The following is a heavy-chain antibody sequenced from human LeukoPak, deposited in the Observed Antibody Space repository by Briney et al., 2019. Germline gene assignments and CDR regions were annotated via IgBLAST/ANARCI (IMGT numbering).Heavy chain of an antibody. Sequence: GGSLRLSCAASGFTFSSYAMTWVRQAPGEGLEWVSAISGSGGSTYYADSVKGRFTISRDNSKNTLYLQMNSLRAEDTAVYYCAKDSWYDSSGYLDYWGQGTLVTVSS. CDR3: AKDSWYDSSGYLDY. CDR2: ISGSGGST. CDR1: GFTFSSYA. J-gene: IGHJ4*02. V-gene: IGHV3-23*01. D-gene: IGHD3-22*01.